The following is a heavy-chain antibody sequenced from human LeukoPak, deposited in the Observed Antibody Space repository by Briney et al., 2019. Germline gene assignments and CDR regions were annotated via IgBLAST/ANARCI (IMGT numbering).Heavy chain of an antibody. V-gene: IGHV1-8*01. CDR2: MNPNSGNT. Sequence: ASVKVSCKASGYTFTSYDINWVRQATGQGLEWMGWMNPNSGNTGYAQKFQGRVTVTRNTSISTAYMELSSLRSEDTAVYYCARAGSSWLTGEMIDYWGQGTLVTVSS. CDR1: GYTFTSYD. J-gene: IGHJ4*02. CDR3: ARAGSSWLTGEMIDY. D-gene: IGHD6-13*01.